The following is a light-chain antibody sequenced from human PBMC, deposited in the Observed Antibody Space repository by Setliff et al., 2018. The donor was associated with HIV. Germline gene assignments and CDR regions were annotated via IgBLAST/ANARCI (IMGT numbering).Light chain of an antibody. J-gene: IGLJ1*01. CDR3: SSYAGADTFDV. CDR2: EVN. V-gene: IGLV2-23*02. Sequence: QSALTPPASVSASPGQSITISCGGNSINIGTYNLVSWYQQHPDKAPQLTIFEVNKRPSGVSDRFSGSKSGNTASLTISGLQAEDEADYYCSSYAGADTFDVFGTGTKVTVL. CDR1: SINIGTYNL.